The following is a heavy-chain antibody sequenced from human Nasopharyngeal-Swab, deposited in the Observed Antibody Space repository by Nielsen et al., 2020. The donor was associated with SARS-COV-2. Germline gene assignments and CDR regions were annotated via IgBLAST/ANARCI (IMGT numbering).Heavy chain of an antibody. CDR1: GFTFSSYD. CDR3: AREGYGSPLDV. V-gene: IGHV3-13*01. J-gene: IGHJ6*02. D-gene: IGHD3-10*01. CDR2: IGTAGDT. Sequence: GGSLRLFCAASGFTFSSYDMHWVRQATGKGLEWVSAIGTAGDTYYPGSVKGRFTISRENAKNSLYLQMNSLRAGDTAVYYCAREGYGSPLDVWGQGTTVTVSS.